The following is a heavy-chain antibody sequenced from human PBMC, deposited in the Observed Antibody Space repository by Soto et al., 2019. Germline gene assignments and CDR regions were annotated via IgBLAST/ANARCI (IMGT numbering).Heavy chain of an antibody. CDR3: ARESNAHFDY. CDR1: GFSFSSYW. Sequence: EVQLVESGGGLVQPGGSLRLSCAVSGFSFSSYWMSWVRQAPGRGLEWGATIAHDGSEKFYVDSVKGRFTISRDNTKNSLYLQMNSLRAEDTALYYCARESNAHFDYWGQGTMVTVSS. J-gene: IGHJ4*02. CDR2: IAHDGSEK. D-gene: IGHD7-27*01. V-gene: IGHV3-7*01.